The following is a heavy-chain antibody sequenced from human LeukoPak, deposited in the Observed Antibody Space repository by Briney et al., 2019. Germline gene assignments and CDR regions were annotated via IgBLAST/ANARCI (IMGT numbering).Heavy chain of an antibody. V-gene: IGHV4-39*01. CDR2: IYYSGST. J-gene: IGHJ6*02. Sequence: SETLSLTCTVSGGSISSSSYYWGWIRQPPGKGLEWIGSIYYSGSTYYNPSLKSRVTISVDTSKNQFSLKLSSVTAADTAVYYCARRDIVVVPAAIEGMDIWGQGTTVTVSS. D-gene: IGHD2-2*02. CDR3: ARRDIVVVPAAIEGMDI. CDR1: GGSISSSSYY.